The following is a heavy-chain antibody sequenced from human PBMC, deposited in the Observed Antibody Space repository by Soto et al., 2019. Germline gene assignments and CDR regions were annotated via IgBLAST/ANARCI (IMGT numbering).Heavy chain of an antibody. V-gene: IGHV1-2*04. J-gene: IGHJ4*02. Sequence: QVQLVQSGAEVRKPGAKVKFACKASGYTFTGYYMHWVRQATGQGLEWMGWINPNSGGTNYAQKFQGWVTMTRDTSISTAYMELSRLRSDDTAVYYCAREGVKNGRSSWGPFDYWGQGTLVTVSS. CDR3: AREGVKNGRSSWGPFDY. CDR1: GYTFTGYY. D-gene: IGHD6-13*01. CDR2: INPNSGGT.